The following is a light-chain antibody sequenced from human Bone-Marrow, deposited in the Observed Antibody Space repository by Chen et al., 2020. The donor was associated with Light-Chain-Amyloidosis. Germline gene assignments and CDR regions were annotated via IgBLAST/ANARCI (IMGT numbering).Light chain of an antibody. CDR1: QTISSNY. V-gene: IGKV3-20*01. Sequence: EIVLTQSPGTLSLSPGEGANLSCRASQTISSNYLTWYQQKFGQAPRLLIYGSSSRATGIPDRFTGSGSGTDSTLTINRLEPEEFAMYYCQQYGTSPLTFGGGTKVEIK. J-gene: IGKJ4*01. CDR2: GSS. CDR3: QQYGTSPLT.